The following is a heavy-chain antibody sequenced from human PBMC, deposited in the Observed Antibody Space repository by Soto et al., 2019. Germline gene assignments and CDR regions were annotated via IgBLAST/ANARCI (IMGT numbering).Heavy chain of an antibody. J-gene: IGHJ4*02. CDR1: GFTFTSSA. Sequence: SVKVSCKASGFTFTSSAVQWVRQARGQRLEWIGWIVVGSGNTNYAQKFQERVTITRDMSTSTAYMELSSLRSEDTAVYYCAADPYDSSGCFIGRFDYWGQGTLVTVSS. D-gene: IGHD3-22*01. CDR2: IVVGSGNT. CDR3: AADPYDSSGCFIGRFDY. V-gene: IGHV1-58*01.